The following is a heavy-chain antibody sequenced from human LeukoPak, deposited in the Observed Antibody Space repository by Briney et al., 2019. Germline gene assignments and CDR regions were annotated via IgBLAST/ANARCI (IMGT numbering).Heavy chain of an antibody. CDR2: VSISGGTI. V-gene: IGHV3-11*01. J-gene: IGHJ4*02. CDR3: ARTMITFGGVIVPMGFDY. CDR1: GFIFSDYY. Sequence: GGSLRLSCAASGFIFSDYYMSRIRQAPGKGLEWVSYVSISGGTIYYADSVKGRFTISRDNAKNSLYLQMNSLRAEDTAVYYCARTMITFGGVIVPMGFDYWGQGTLVTVSS. D-gene: IGHD3-16*02.